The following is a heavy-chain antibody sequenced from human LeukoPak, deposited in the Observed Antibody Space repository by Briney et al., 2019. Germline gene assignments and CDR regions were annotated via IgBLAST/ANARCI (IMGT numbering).Heavy chain of an antibody. D-gene: IGHD1-26*01. CDR2: IYPGDSDI. J-gene: IGHJ3*02. Sequence: GESLKISCKGSGYSFTSYWIGWVRQMPGKGLEWMGVIYPGDSDIKYSPSFQGQVTISADKSISTAYLQWSSLKASDTAMYYCARHTGSYSVWAFDIWGQGTMVTVSS. CDR1: GYSFTSYW. CDR3: ARHTGSYSVWAFDI. V-gene: IGHV5-51*01.